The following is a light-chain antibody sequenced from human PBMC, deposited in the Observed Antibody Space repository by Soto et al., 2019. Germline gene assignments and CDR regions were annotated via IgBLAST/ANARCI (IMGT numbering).Light chain of an antibody. Sequence: EIQMTQSPSTLSSSVGERVTITCRASHSISSWLAWYQQKPGNAPTLLIYDASSLESGVPSGFIGSGSGTEFTLTISSMQPDDFATYYCQQYNSYPWTFGQGTKLEIK. CDR2: DAS. CDR3: QQYNSYPWT. CDR1: HSISSW. J-gene: IGKJ1*01. V-gene: IGKV1-5*01.